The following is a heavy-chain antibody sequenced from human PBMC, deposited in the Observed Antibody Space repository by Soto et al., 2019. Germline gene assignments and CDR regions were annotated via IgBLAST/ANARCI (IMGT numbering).Heavy chain of an antibody. V-gene: IGHV1-69*13. J-gene: IGHJ6*02. D-gene: IGHD6-6*01. CDR3: ARGGVAARVYYYGMDV. CDR1: GGTFSSYA. CDR2: IITIFGTA. Sequence: SVKVSCKASGGTFSSYAISWVRQAPGQGLEWMGGIITIFGTANYAQKFQGRVTITADDSTSTAYMELSSLRSEDTAVYYCARGGVAARVYYYGMDVWGQGTTVTVSS.